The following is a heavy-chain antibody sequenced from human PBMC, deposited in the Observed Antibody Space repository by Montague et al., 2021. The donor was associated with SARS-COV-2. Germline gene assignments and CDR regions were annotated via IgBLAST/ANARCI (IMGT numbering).Heavy chain of an antibody. CDR1: GFTFSSYW. D-gene: IGHD3-10*01. V-gene: IGHV3-9*01. Sequence: SLRLSCAASGFTFSSYWMHWVRQTPGKGLEWVSGISYNSENTGYADSVKGRFTISRDNAKNSLYLQMNSLRTDDTALYYCAKDVYYGSGNYWQAFDYWGQGTLVTVSS. CDR3: AKDVYYGSGNYWQAFDY. CDR2: ISYNSENT. J-gene: IGHJ4*02.